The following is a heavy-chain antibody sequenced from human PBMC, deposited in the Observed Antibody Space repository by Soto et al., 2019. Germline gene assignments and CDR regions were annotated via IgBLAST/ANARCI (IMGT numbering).Heavy chain of an antibody. J-gene: IGHJ4*02. CDR3: SKDMVHCTGTKCARYFDY. Sequence: PGGSLRLSCAASGFIFSTYAMSWVRQAPGKGLEWVSSIGGGGDSAYFADSVKGRFTISRDNSKNTVFLLMNSLRAEDTAVYYCSKDMVHCTGTKCARYFDYWGQGTQVTVSS. D-gene: IGHD2-8*02. V-gene: IGHV3-23*01. CDR2: IGGGGDSA. CDR1: GFIFSTYA.